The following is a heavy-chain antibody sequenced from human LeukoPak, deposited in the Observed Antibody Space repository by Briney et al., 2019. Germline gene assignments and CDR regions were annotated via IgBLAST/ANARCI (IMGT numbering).Heavy chain of an antibody. CDR2: INSDGSNI. CDR1: GFTLSSYW. D-gene: IGHD6-19*01. CDR3: VRSSGWPGY. V-gene: IGHV3-74*01. J-gene: IGHJ4*02. Sequence: PEGSLRLSCAASGFTLSSYWMHWVRQAPGEGLVWVSRINSDGSNINYADSVKGRFTISRDNAKNTLYLQMNSLRVEDTAVYYCVRSSGWPGYWGQGTMVTVSS.